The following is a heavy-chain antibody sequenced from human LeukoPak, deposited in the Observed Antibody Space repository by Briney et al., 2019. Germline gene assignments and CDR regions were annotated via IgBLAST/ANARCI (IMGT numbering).Heavy chain of an antibody. CDR3: ARRMKRFAAFDY. V-gene: IGHV5-51*01. J-gene: IGHJ4*02. D-gene: IGHD3-16*01. CDR2: IYPGDSDT. Sequence: GESLKISCKGSGYSFSSNWIGWVRQMPGKGLQWMGIIYPGDSDTRYSPSFQGQVTISADKSISTAYLQWSSLKASDTAMYYCARRMKRFAAFDYWGQGTLVTVSS. CDR1: GYSFSSNW.